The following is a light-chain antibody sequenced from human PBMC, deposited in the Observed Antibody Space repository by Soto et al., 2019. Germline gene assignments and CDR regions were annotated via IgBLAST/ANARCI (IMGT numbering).Light chain of an antibody. CDR2: AAS. CDR1: QGMSNY. Sequence: DIQMTQSPSSLSASVGDRVTITCRASQGMSNYLAWYQQKPGKVPKLLIYAASTLQSGVPSRFSGSGSGTDFTLTISSLQPEDVATYYCQQYHSAPSLTFGGGTKVEIK. CDR3: QQYHSAPSLT. J-gene: IGKJ4*01. V-gene: IGKV1-27*01.